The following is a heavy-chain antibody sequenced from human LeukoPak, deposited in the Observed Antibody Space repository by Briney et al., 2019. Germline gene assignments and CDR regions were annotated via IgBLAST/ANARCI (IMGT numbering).Heavy chain of an antibody. CDR1: GYTFSGHY. CDR3: ARDHAPWRIAAAVSNWFDP. Sequence: GASVKVSCKASGYTFSGHYLHWVRQAPGQGLEWMGRINPNTGVTQYTENFQGRVTMTGDTSISTAYMELRSLRSDDTAVYYCARDHAPWRIAAAVSNWFDPWGQGTLVTVSS. J-gene: IGHJ5*02. D-gene: IGHD6-13*01. V-gene: IGHV1-2*06. CDR2: INPNTGVT.